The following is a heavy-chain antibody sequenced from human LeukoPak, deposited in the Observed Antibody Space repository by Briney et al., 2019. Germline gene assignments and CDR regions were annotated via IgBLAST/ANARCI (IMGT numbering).Heavy chain of an antibody. CDR2: IYYNGST. CDR3: ARVVVYYFDY. V-gene: IGHV4-59*01. J-gene: IGHJ4*02. Sequence: SETLSLTCTVSGGSISSYYWSWIRQPPGKGLEWIGYIYYNGSTTYNPSLKSRVTVSVDTSRNQFSLKLSSVTAADTAVYYCARVVVYYFDYWGQGTLVTVSS. D-gene: IGHD2-15*01. CDR1: GGSISSYY.